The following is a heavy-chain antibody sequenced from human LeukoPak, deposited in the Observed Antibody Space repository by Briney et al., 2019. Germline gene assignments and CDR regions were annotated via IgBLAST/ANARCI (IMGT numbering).Heavy chain of an antibody. CDR2: IHYDGSNK. V-gene: IGHV3-30*02. J-gene: IGHJ4*02. CDR1: GFTFSSYG. CDR3: AKDPIRGVRPYYFSS. Sequence: PGGSLRLSCAASGFTFSSYGMQWVRQAPGKGLEWVASIHYDGSNKYYANSVKGRFTISRDNSKNTLYLHMNSLRAEDTAVYYCAKDPIRGVRPYYFSSWGQGTLVTVSS. D-gene: IGHD3-10*01.